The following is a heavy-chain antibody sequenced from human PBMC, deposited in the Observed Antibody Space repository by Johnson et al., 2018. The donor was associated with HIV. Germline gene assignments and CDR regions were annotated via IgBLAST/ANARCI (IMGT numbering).Heavy chain of an antibody. V-gene: IGHV3-33*08. CDR2: IWYDGSTL. J-gene: IGHJ3*02. D-gene: IGHD6-13*01. Sequence: QVQLVESGGGLVQPGGSLRLSCAASGFTFSRYGMHWVRQAPGKGLEWVAGIWYDGSTLYYADSVKGRFTISRDNAKNSLYLQMNSLRAEDTALYYCARVAAAAGRMTDAFDIWGQGTMVSVSS. CDR1: GFTFSRYG. CDR3: ARVAAAAGRMTDAFDI.